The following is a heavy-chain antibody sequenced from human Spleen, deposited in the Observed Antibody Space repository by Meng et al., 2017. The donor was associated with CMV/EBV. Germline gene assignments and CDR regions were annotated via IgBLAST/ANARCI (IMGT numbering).Heavy chain of an antibody. CDR2: ISSSSSYI. CDR1: GFTFSSYS. J-gene: IGHJ6*02. D-gene: IGHD4-17*01. V-gene: IGHV3-21*01. CDR3: ARDSATVNHYYYYGMDV. Sequence: GESLKISCAASGFTFSSYSVNWVRQAPGKGLEWVSSISSSSSYIYYADSVKGRFTISRDNAKNSLYLQMNSLRAEDTAVYYCARDSATVNHYYYYGMDVWGQGTTVTVSS.